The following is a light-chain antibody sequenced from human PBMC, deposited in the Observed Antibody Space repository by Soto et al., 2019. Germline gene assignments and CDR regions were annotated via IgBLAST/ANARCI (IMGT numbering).Light chain of an antibody. J-gene: IGLJ3*02. Sequence: QSVLTQPPSVSGAPGQRVTISCTGSSSNIGAGYDVHWYQQLPGTAPKLLIYGNNNRPPGVPDRFSGSKSGTSASLAITGLQAEDEADYYCQSYDGSLRGVVFGGGTKLTVL. V-gene: IGLV1-40*01. CDR2: GNN. CDR3: QSYDGSLRGVV. CDR1: SSNIGAGYD.